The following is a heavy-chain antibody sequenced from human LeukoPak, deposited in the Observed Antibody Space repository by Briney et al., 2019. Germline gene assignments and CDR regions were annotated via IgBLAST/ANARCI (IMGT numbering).Heavy chain of an antibody. V-gene: IGHV3-21*01. CDR1: GFTFSSYS. D-gene: IGHD3-10*01. CDR2: ISSSSSYI. CDR3: ARDWPAYGRGYFQH. J-gene: IGHJ1*01. Sequence: GGSLRLSCAASGFTFSSYSMNWVRQAPGKGLEWVSSISSSSSYIYYADSVKGRFTISRDNAKNSLYLQMNSLRAEDTAVYYCARDWPAYGRGYFQHWGQGTLVTVSS.